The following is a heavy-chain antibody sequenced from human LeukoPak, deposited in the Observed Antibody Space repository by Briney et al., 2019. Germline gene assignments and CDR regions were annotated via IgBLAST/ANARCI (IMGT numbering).Heavy chain of an antibody. CDR3: ARHEGSYYDKSGYTFDC. CDR1: GGSISSGGYS. Sequence: SETLSLTCAVSGGSISSGGYSWSWIRQPPGKGLEWIGYIYHSGNTYYNPSLKSRVTISVDTSKNQFSLKLSPVTAADRAVYFCARHEGSYYDKSGYTFDCWGQGTLVTVSS. D-gene: IGHD3-22*01. CDR2: IYHSGNT. V-gene: IGHV4-30-2*03. J-gene: IGHJ4*02.